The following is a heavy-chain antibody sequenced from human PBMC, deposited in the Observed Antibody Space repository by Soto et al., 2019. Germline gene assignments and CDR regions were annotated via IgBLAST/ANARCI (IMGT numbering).Heavy chain of an antibody. J-gene: IGHJ4*02. D-gene: IGHD6-13*01. CDR2: ISAYNGNT. CDR1: GYTFNSYG. V-gene: IGHV1-18*01. Sequence: GASVKVSCKASGYTFNSYGISWVRQAPGQGLEWMGWISAYNGNTNYAQKLQGRVTMTTDTSTSTAYMELRSLRSDDTAVYYCARDDLYSSSWYFDYWGQGTLVNVSS. CDR3: ARDDLYSSSWYFDY.